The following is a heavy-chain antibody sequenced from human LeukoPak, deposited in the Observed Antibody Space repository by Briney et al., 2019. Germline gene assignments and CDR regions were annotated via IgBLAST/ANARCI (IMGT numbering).Heavy chain of an antibody. CDR3: ARDYDYGDYPGY. CDR1: GFMFHDYG. V-gene: IGHV3-20*04. J-gene: IGHJ4*02. D-gene: IGHD4-17*01. CDR2: INWNGGRT. Sequence: GWSLRLSCAASGFMFHDYGMSWVRQAPGKGLEWVSGINWNGGRTGYADSVKGRFTISRDNAKNSLYLQMNSLRAEDTALYYCARDYDYGDYPGYWGQGTLVTVSS.